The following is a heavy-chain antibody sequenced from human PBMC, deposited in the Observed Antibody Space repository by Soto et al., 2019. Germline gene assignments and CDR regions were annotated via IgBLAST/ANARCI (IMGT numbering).Heavy chain of an antibody. J-gene: IGHJ1*01. CDR2: IRSKAYGGTT. V-gene: IGHV3-49*03. CDR3: TFGGIAVAGTLGTQRSAQFEYFQH. CDR1: GFTFGDYA. Sequence: GGSLRLSCTASGFTFGDYAMSWFRQAPGKGLEWVGFIRSKAYGGTTEYAASVKGRFTISRDDSKSIAYLQMNSLKTEDTAVYYCTFGGIAVAGTLGTQRSAQFEYFQHWGQGTLVTVSS. D-gene: IGHD6-19*01.